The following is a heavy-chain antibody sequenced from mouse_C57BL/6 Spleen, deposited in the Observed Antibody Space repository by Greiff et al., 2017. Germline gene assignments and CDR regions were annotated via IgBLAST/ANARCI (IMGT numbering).Heavy chain of an antibody. Sequence: EVKVEESGGGLVKPGGSLKLSCAASGFTFSDYGMHWVRQAPEKGLEWVAYISSGSSTIYYADTVKGRFTISRDNAKNTLFLQMTSLRSEDTAMYYCARLNWERGYFDVWGTGTTVTVSS. V-gene: IGHV5-17*01. CDR3: ARLNWERGYFDV. CDR2: ISSGSSTI. D-gene: IGHD4-1*01. J-gene: IGHJ1*03. CDR1: GFTFSDYG.